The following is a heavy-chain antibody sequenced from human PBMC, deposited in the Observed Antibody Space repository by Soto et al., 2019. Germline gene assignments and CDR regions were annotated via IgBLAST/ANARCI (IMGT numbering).Heavy chain of an antibody. CDR1: GFSFRSHG. Sequence: QVQLVESGGGVVQPGRSLRLSCVASGFSFRSHGMHWVRQAPGKGLEWVVVIWYDGSKKDYVDSMKGRFTISRDNSKNMLYLQMDSLRAEDTAVYYCARAPDYGSWVSDYWGQGTLVTVSS. D-gene: IGHD6-13*01. V-gene: IGHV3-33*01. CDR2: IWYDGSKK. CDR3: ARAPDYGSWVSDY. J-gene: IGHJ4*02.